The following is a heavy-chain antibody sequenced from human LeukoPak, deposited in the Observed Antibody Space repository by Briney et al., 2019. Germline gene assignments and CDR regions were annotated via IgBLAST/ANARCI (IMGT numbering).Heavy chain of an antibody. J-gene: IGHJ4*02. CDR1: GYNFTRYW. V-gene: IGHV5-51*01. CDR2: TNPGDSDT. Sequence: GESLKISCKVSGYNFTRYWIGWVRQMPGKGLEWMGITNPGDSDTRYSPSFQGQVTISADRSSSTAYLQWSSLKASDTAMYYCVRRIVVSGEYFDYWGQGTLVTVSS. CDR3: VRRIVVSGEYFDY. D-gene: IGHD2-2*01.